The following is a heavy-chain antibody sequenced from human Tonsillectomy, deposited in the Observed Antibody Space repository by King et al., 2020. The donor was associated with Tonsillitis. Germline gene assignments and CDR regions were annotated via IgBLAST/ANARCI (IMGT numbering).Heavy chain of an antibody. Sequence: VQLQQWGAGLLKPSETLSLTCAVYGGSFSTYYWSWIRQPPGKGLEWIGEINHSGSTNYNPSLKSRVTISVDTSKNQFSLKVSPVTAADTALYYCARGSLTIFGVAPHYWGQGTLVTVSS. CDR1: GGSFSTYY. D-gene: IGHD3-3*01. CDR3: ARGSLTIFGVAPHY. J-gene: IGHJ4*02. V-gene: IGHV4-34*01. CDR2: INHSGST.